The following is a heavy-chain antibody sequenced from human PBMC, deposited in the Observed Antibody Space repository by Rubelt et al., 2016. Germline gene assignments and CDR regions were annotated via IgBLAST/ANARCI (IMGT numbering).Heavy chain of an antibody. CDR1: EFSVSRNY. Sequence: VQLVESGGGVVQPGGSLSLSCAASEFSVSRNYMTWVRQAPGKGLEWVSVIYTGGTTFYADSVKGRFTTSRDSSKSTVYLQMNSLRAEDTAMYYCAIYVSGVPYWGQGTLVTVSS. D-gene: IGHD3-10*01. CDR2: IYTGGTT. V-gene: IGHV3-53*01. J-gene: IGHJ4*02. CDR3: AIYVSGVPY.